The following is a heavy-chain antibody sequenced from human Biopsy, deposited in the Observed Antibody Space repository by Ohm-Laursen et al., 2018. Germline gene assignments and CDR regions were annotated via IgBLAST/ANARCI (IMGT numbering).Heavy chain of an antibody. D-gene: IGHD2-15*01. CDR2: ITNTGRTV. J-gene: IGHJ6*02. CDR1: GFTFSDYY. Sequence: GPLRLSCAASGFTFSDYYMNWIRQAPGKGLEWVSFITNTGRTVYADSVKGRFTIFRDNADNSLHLQMKSLRAEDTAVYYCAREVVNGMDVWGQGTPVTVSS. CDR3: AREVVNGMDV. V-gene: IGHV3-11*01.